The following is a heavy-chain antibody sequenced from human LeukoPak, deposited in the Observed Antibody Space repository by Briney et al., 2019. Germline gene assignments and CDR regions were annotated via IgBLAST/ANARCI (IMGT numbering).Heavy chain of an antibody. CDR2: IYPGDSDT. Sequence: GESLKISCKGSGYIFTSYWIGWVRHMPGKGLEWMGIIYPGDSDTRYSPSLKGQVTISADKSISTAYLQWSSLKASDTAMYYCARHRTYYYDSSAYPRGDAFDIWGQGTMVTVSS. CDR3: ARHRTYYYDSSAYPRGDAFDI. D-gene: IGHD3-22*01. CDR1: GYIFTSYW. J-gene: IGHJ3*02. V-gene: IGHV5-51*01.